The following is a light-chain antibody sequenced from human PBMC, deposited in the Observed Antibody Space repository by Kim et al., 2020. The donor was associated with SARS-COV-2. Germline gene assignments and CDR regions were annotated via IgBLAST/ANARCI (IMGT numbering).Light chain of an antibody. CDR2: YDN. V-gene: IGLV1-36*01. CDR1: SSNIGNNA. Sequence: QSVLTQPPSVSEAPRQRVTISCSGSSSNIGNNAVNWYQQLPGKAPKLLIYYDNQLPSGVSDRFSGSKSGTSASLAISVLQSEDEADYYCAAWDDRLNGPVFGGGTQLTVL. J-gene: IGLJ3*02. CDR3: AAWDDRLNGPV.